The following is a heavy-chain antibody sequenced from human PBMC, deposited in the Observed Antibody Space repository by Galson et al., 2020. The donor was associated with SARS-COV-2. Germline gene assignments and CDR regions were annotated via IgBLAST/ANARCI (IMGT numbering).Heavy chain of an antibody. D-gene: IGHD6-13*01. V-gene: IGHV4-59*08. J-gene: IGHJ6*02. CDR2: IYYSGST. Sequence: SQTLSLTCTVSGGSISSYYWSWIRQPPGKGLEWIGYIYYSGSTNYNPSLKSRVTISVDTSKNQFSLKLSSVTAADTAVYYCARRIAAAGTRDYYYYGMDVWGQGTTVTVSS. CDR3: ARRIAAAGTRDYYYYGMDV. CDR1: GGSISSYY.